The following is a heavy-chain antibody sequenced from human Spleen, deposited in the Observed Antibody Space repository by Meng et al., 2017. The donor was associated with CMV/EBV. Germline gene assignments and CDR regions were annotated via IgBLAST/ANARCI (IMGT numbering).Heavy chain of an antibody. CDR3: ARGYCSSTSCFCYFDY. Sequence: YGGSFSGYYWSWIRQPPGKGLEWIGEINHSGSTNYNPSLKSRVTISVDTSKNQFSLRLSSMTAADTAVYYCARGYCSSTSCFCYFDYWGQGTLVTVSS. D-gene: IGHD2-2*01. J-gene: IGHJ4*02. CDR2: INHSGST. CDR1: GGSFSGYY. V-gene: IGHV4-34*01.